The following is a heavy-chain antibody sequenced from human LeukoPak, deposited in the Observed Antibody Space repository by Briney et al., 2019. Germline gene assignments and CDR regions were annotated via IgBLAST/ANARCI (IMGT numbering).Heavy chain of an antibody. CDR1: GGSISSYY. CDR3: ATVKWDLSFDY. D-gene: IGHD1-26*01. V-gene: IGHV4-59*12. CDR2: IYYSGST. J-gene: IGHJ4*02. Sequence: SETLSLTCTVSGGSISSYYWSWIRQPPGKGLEWIGYIYYSGSTYYSPSLKSRVTISEDTSNNQFFLRLSSVTAADTAVYYCATVKWDLSFDYWGQGTLVSVSS.